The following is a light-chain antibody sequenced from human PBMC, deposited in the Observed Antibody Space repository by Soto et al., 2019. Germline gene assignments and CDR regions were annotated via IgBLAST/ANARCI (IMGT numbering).Light chain of an antibody. Sequence: QSVLTQPPSASGSPGQSVTISCTGTSSDVGGYHYVSWYQQHPGKAPKLIIYDVNKRPSGVPDRFSGSKSGNSASLTVSGLQTEDEADYYCSSYTSSSTLGFGGGTKLTVL. CDR3: SSYTSSSTLG. V-gene: IGLV2-8*01. CDR1: SSDVGGYHY. CDR2: DVN. J-gene: IGLJ2*01.